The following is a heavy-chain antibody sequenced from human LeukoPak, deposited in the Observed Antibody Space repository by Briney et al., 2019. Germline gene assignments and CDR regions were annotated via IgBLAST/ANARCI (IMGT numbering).Heavy chain of an antibody. Sequence: GGSLRLSCTASGFTFSSYWMHGVRQAPGKGLGWVSRINSDGGSTSYADSVKGRFTISRDNAKNTLYLQMNSLRAEDTAVHYCARRIQGMAPYYFDYWGQGTLVTVSS. D-gene: IGHD5-24*01. CDR2: INSDGGST. CDR1: GFTFSSYW. J-gene: IGHJ4*02. V-gene: IGHV3-74*01. CDR3: ARRIQGMAPYYFDY.